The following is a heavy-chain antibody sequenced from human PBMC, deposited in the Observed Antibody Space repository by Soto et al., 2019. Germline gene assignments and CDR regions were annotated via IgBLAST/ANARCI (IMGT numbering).Heavy chain of an antibody. Sequence: GASVKVSCKASGGTFSSYAISWVRQAPGQGLEWMGGIIPIFGTANYAQKFQGRVTITADESTSTAYMELSSLRSEDTAVYYCARVAPAQTKNNWFDPWGQGTLVTVSS. V-gene: IGHV1-69*13. CDR1: GGTFSSYA. CDR2: IIPIFGTA. CDR3: ARVAPAQTKNNWFDP. J-gene: IGHJ5*02.